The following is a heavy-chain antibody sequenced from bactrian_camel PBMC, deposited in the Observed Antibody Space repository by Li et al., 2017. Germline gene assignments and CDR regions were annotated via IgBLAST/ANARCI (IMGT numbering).Heavy chain of an antibody. D-gene: IGHD3*01. CDR3: ATESYANEYLASGGFGY. CDR2: IYSDGSIT. V-gene: IGHV3-2*01. CDR1: GGTFSTYC. Sequence: VQLVESGGGLVQPGGSLRLSCVASGGTFSTYCSSWVRQAPGKGLEWVSSIYSDGSITYYTDSVKDRFTISRDNAKNTVYLQMNSLKSEDTALYYCATESYANEYLASGGFGYWDQGTQVTVS. J-gene: IGHJ6*01.